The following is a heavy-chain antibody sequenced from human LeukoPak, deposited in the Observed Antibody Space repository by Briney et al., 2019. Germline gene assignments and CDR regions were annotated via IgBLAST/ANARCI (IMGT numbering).Heavy chain of an antibody. D-gene: IGHD3-22*01. Sequence: GGSLRLSCAASGFTFDDYAMHWVRQAPGKGLEWVSGISWNSGSIGYADSVKGRFTISRDNAKNSLYLQMSSLRAEDTALYYCAKANYYDSSGPYYFDYWGQGTLVTVSS. CDR2: ISWNSGSI. CDR1: GFTFDDYA. J-gene: IGHJ4*02. V-gene: IGHV3-9*01. CDR3: AKANYYDSSGPYYFDY.